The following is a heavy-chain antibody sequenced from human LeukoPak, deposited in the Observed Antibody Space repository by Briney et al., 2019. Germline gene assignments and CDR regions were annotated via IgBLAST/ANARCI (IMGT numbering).Heavy chain of an antibody. CDR2: ISNRGSTM. V-gene: IGHV3-11*01. CDR3: ARSADRSGYFREITLYYFDY. Sequence: KSGGSLRLSCAASGFTFSDFYMTWIRQAPGKGLEWVSYISNRGSTMYYADSVRGRFTISRDNAKNSLYLQMNSLRAEDTAVYYCARSADRSGYFREITLYYFDYWGQGTLVTVSS. D-gene: IGHD3-22*01. J-gene: IGHJ4*02. CDR1: GFTFSDFY.